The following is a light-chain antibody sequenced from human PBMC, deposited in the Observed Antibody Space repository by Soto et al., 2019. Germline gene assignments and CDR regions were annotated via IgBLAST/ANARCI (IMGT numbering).Light chain of an antibody. V-gene: IGKV3-20*01. Sequence: TLSLSPGERATLSCRASQIVVSSYLAWYQQKPGQAPRLLIYGASSRATGIPDRFSGSGSGTDFTLTISRLEPEDFAVYYCQQYGSSPHTFGQGTKVDI. CDR1: QIVVSSY. J-gene: IGKJ1*01. CDR2: GAS. CDR3: QQYGSSPHT.